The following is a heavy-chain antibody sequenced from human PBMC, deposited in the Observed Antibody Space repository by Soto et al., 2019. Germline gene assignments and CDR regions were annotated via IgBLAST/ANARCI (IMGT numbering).Heavy chain of an antibody. CDR3: ARHLGATTYYYGMDV. CDR1: GFSLSTSGMC. V-gene: IGHV2-70*01. CDR2: IDWDDDK. J-gene: IGHJ6*02. Sequence: SGPTLVNPTQPLTLTCTFSGFSLSTSGMCVSWIRQPPGKALEWLALIDWDDDKYYSTSLKTRLTISKDTSKNQVVLTMTNMDPVDTATYYCARHLGATTYYYGMDVWGQGTTVTVSS. D-gene: IGHD1-26*01.